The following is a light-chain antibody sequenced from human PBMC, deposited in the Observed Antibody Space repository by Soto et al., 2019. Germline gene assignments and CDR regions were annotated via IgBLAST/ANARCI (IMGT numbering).Light chain of an antibody. CDR2: DAS. CDR1: QSISVS. J-gene: IGKJ1*01. Sequence: IQMTQSPSTLSASVGDTVTITCRASQSISVSLAWYQQKPGKAPNLLIYDASTLQGGVPSRLSGSGSGTEFTLPVTSLQPEDVATYFCQQYDKYSTFGHGTKVDIK. CDR3: QQYDKYST. V-gene: IGKV1-5*01.